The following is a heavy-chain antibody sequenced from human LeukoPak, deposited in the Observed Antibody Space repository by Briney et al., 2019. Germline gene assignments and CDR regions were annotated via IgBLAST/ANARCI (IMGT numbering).Heavy chain of an antibody. CDR2: ISAYNGNT. J-gene: IGHJ4*02. CDR1: GYTFTSYG. Sequence: ASVKVSCKASGYTFTSYGISWVRQAPGQGLEWMGWISAYNGNTNYAQKLQGRVTMTTDTSTSTAYMELRSLRSDDTAVYYCARDISRDVYSSSWGSGVDYWGQGTLSPSPQ. D-gene: IGHD6-13*01. CDR3: ARDISRDVYSSSWGSGVDY. V-gene: IGHV1-18*01.